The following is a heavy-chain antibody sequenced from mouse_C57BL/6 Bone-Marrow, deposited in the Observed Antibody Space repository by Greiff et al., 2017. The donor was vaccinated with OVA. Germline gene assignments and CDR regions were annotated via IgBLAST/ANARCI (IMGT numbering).Heavy chain of an antibody. CDR2: ILPGSGST. V-gene: IGHV1-9*01. J-gene: IGHJ3*01. Sequence: QVQLQQSGAELMKPGASVKLSCKATGYTFTGYWIEWVKQRPGHGLEWIGEILPGSGSTNYNAKFKGKATFTADTSSNTAYMQLSSLTTEDSAIYYCAIMRGLWPLFAYWGQGTLVTVSA. CDR1: GYTFTGYW. CDR3: AIMRGLWPLFAY. D-gene: IGHD1-1*02.